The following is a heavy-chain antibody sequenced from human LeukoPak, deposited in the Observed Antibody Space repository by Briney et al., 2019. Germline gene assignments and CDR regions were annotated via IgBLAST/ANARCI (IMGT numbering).Heavy chain of an antibody. J-gene: IGHJ4*02. Sequence: SETLSLTCTVSGGSISSGDYYWSWIRQPPGKGLEWIGYIYYSGSTYYNPSLKNRVTISVDTSKNQFSLKLSSVTAADTAVYYCARDSGGWYARVDYWGQGTLVTVSS. CDR1: GGSISSGDYY. V-gene: IGHV4-30-4*08. D-gene: IGHD6-19*01. CDR2: IYYSGST. CDR3: ARDSGGWYARVDY.